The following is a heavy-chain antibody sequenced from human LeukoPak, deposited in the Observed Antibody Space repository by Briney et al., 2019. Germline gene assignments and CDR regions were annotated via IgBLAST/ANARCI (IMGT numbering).Heavy chain of an antibody. CDR2: ISWNSGSI. CDR1: GFTFDDYA. D-gene: IGHD6-13*01. CDR3: ARPIAAAGTVYYYYMDV. Sequence: QSGGSLRLSCAASGFTFDDYAMHWVRQAPGKGLEWVSGISWNSGSIGYADSVKGRFTISRDNAKNSLYLQMNSLRAEDTAVYYCARPIAAAGTVYYYYMDVWGKGTTVTISS. V-gene: IGHV3-9*01. J-gene: IGHJ6*03.